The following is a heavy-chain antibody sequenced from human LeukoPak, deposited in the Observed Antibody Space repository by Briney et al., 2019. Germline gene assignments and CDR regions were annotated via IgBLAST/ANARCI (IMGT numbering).Heavy chain of an antibody. Sequence: GGSLRLSCAASGFTFSSYWMHWVRQGPGIGLVWVSRINAEGSIVNYADSVKGRFTISRDNSKNTLDLQMTGLRAEDTAVYYCARERGRGRDSPWFDYWGQGTLVTVSS. J-gene: IGHJ4*02. CDR1: GFTFSSYW. CDR2: INAEGSIV. D-gene: IGHD1-26*01. V-gene: IGHV3-74*01. CDR3: ARERGRGRDSPWFDY.